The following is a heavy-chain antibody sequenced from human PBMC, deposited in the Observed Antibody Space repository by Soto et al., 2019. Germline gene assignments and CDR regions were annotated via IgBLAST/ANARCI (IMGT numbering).Heavy chain of an antibody. CDR3: ARDAARNYYDSSGYYRPDAFDI. CDR2: INHSGST. J-gene: IGHJ3*02. V-gene: IGHV4-34*01. Sequence: SETLSLTCALYGGSFSGYYWSWIRQPPGNGLEWIGEINHSGSTNYNPSLKSRVTISVDTSKNQFSLKLSSVTAADTAVYYCARDAARNYYDSSGYYRPDAFDIWGQGTMVTVSS. CDR1: GGSFSGYY. D-gene: IGHD3-22*01.